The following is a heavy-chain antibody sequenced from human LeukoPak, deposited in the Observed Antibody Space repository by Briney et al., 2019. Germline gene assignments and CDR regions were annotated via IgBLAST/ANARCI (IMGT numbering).Heavy chain of an antibody. J-gene: IGHJ3*02. D-gene: IGHD3-10*01. CDR3: ARRFAPDPPYGSGSGSYGAFDI. CDR2: IYYSGST. V-gene: IGHV4-39*07. Sequence: PSETLSLTCTVSGGSISSYSYYWGWIRQPPGKGLEWVGNIYYSGSTYYNPSLKSRVTISVDTSRKQFSLKLTSVTAADTAMYYCARRFAPDPPYGSGSGSYGAFDIWGQGTMVTVSS. CDR1: GGSISSYSYY.